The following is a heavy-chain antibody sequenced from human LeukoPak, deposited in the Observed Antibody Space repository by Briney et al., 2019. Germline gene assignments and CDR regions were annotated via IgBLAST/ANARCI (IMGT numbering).Heavy chain of an antibody. V-gene: IGHV4-39*07. D-gene: IGHD6-19*01. J-gene: IGHJ4*02. CDR1: GGSISSSSYY. CDR3: ARDDVVAVAGAFDY. Sequence: SETLSLTCTVSGGSISSSSYYWGWIRQPPGKGLEWIGSIYYSGSTYYNPSLKSRVTISVDTSKNQFSLKLSSVTAADTAVYYCARDDVVAVAGAFDYWGQGTLVTVSS. CDR2: IYYSGST.